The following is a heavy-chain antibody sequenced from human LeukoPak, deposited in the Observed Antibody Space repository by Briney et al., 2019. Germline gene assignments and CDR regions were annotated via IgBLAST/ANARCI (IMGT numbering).Heavy chain of an antibody. CDR3: ALEYYDSSGYYHY. D-gene: IGHD3-22*01. V-gene: IGHV4-34*01. Sequence: SETLSLTCAVYGGSFSGYYWSWIRQPPGKGLEWIGEINHSGSTNYNPSLKSRVTISVDTSKNQFSLKLSSVTAADTAVYYCALEYYDSSGYYHYWGQGTLVTVSS. CDR2: INHSGST. J-gene: IGHJ4*02. CDR1: GGSFSGYY.